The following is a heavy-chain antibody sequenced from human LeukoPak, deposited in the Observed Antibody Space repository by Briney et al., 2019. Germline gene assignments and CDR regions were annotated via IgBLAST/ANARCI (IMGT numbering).Heavy chain of an antibody. D-gene: IGHD3-22*01. V-gene: IGHV3-21*01. CDR2: ISSSSSYI. CDR3: ARGGSLAYYDSTNTDY. J-gene: IGHJ4*02. Sequence: GGSLRLSCAASGFTFSSYSMNWVRQAPGKGLEWVSSISSSSSYIYYADSVKGRFTISRDNAKNSLYLQMNSLRAEDTAVYYCARGGSLAYYDSTNTDYWGQGTLVTVSS. CDR1: GFTFSSYS.